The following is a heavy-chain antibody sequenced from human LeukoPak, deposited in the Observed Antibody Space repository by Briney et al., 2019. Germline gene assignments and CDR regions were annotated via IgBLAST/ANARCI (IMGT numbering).Heavy chain of an antibody. CDR3: AREMVRGYSDYFDY. Sequence: ASETLSLTCTVSGGSISSYYWSWIRQPAGKGLEWIGRIYTSGSTNYNPSLKSRVTMSVDTSKNQFSLKLSSVTAADTAAYYCAREMVRGYSDYFDYWGQGTLVTVSS. CDR2: IYTSGST. CDR1: GGSISSYY. J-gene: IGHJ4*02. V-gene: IGHV4-4*07. D-gene: IGHD3-10*01.